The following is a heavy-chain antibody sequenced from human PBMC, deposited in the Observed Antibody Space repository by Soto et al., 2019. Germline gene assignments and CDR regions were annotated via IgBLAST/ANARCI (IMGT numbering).Heavy chain of an antibody. J-gene: IGHJ4*02. V-gene: IGHV4-59*08. CDR2: IYYSGST. D-gene: IGHD5-18*01. CDR1: GGSISNYY. CDR3: ARHRYSYGVYYFDY. Sequence: SETLSLTCIVSGGSISNYYWSWIRQPPGKGLEWIGYIYYSGSTNYNPSLTSRVTISVDKSKNQFSLKLSSVTAADTAVYYCARHRYSYGVYYFDYWGQGTLVTVSS.